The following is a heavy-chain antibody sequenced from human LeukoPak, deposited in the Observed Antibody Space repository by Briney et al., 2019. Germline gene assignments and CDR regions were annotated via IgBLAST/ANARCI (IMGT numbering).Heavy chain of an antibody. CDR3: ARDLYSYGYGYFDY. D-gene: IGHD5-18*01. V-gene: IGHV3-30*19. CDR2: ISYDGSNK. CDR1: GFTFSSYG. Sequence: PGGSLRLSCAAPGFTFSSYGMHWVRQAPGKGLEWVAVISYDGSNKYYADSVKGRFTISRDNSKNTLYLQMNSLRAEDTAVYYCARDLYSYGYGYFDYWGQGTLVTVSS. J-gene: IGHJ4*02.